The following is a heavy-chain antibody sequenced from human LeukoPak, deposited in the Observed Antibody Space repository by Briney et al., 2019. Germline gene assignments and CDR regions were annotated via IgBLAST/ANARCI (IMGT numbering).Heavy chain of an antibody. CDR2: IYYSGST. Sequence: PSETLSLTCTVSGGSISSSSYYWGWIRQPPGKGLEWIGSIYYSGSTYYNPSLKSRVTISVDTSKNQFSLKLSSVTAADTAVYYCASQESYYARFDYWGQGTLVTVSS. CDR3: ASQESYYARFDY. J-gene: IGHJ4*02. V-gene: IGHV4-39*01. CDR1: GGSISSSSYY. D-gene: IGHD3-10*01.